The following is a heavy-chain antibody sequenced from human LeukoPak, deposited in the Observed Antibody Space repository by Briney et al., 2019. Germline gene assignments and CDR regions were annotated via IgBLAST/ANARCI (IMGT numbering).Heavy chain of an antibody. V-gene: IGHV3-11*01. CDR2: ITNGGSTI. CDR1: GFTFSDYN. CDR3: SRSIGLTGGGVDV. Sequence: GGSLRLSCAASGFTFSDYNMNWVRQAPGKGLEWVSYITNGGSTIHHADSVKGRFTISRDNAKKTLYLQMNSLRAEDTAVYYCSRSIGLTGGGVDVWGQGTTVTV. J-gene: IGHJ6*02. D-gene: IGHD3-9*01.